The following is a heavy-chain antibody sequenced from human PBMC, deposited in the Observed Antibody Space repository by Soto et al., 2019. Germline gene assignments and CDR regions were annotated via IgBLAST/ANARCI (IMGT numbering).Heavy chain of an antibody. J-gene: IGHJ4*02. CDR3: ARVRGYSYGYLDY. D-gene: IGHD5-18*01. CDR1: GGSFSGYY. V-gene: IGHV4-34*01. Sequence: SETLSLTCAVYGGSFSGYYWSWIRQPPGKGLEWIGEVNHSGSTNYNPSLKSRVTISVDTSKNQFSLKLSSVTAADTAVYYCARVRGYSYGYLDYWGQGTLVTVSS. CDR2: VNHSGST.